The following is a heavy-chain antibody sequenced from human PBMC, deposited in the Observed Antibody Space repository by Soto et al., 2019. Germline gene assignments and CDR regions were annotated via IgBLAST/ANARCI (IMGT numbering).Heavy chain of an antibody. CDR1: GFTFSSYG. CDR3: ARDLFRDELGWFDP. CDR2: IWYDGSNK. Sequence: QVQLVESGGGVVQPGRSLRLSCAASGFTFSSYGMHWVRQAPGKGLEWVAVIWYDGSNKYYADSVKGRFTISRDNSKNTLYLQMNSLRAEDTAVYYCARDLFRDELGWFDPWGQGTLVTVSS. V-gene: IGHV3-33*01. J-gene: IGHJ5*02. D-gene: IGHD2-21*01.